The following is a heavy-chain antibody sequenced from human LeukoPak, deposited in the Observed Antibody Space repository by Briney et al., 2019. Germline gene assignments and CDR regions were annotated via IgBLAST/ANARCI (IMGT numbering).Heavy chain of an antibody. Sequence: GGSLRLSCAASGFTVSSNYMSWVRQAPGKGLEWVSVIYSGGSTYYADSVKGRFTISRDNSKNTLYLQMNSLRAEDTAVYYCARGYPDYYDSSGYYPYLIQDYWGQGTLFTVSS. J-gene: IGHJ4*02. D-gene: IGHD3-22*01. V-gene: IGHV3-53*01. CDR1: GFTVSSNY. CDR2: IYSGGST. CDR3: ARGYPDYYDSSGYYPYLIQDY.